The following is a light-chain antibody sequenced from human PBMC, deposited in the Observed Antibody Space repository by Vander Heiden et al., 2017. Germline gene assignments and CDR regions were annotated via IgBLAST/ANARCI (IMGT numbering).Light chain of an antibody. J-gene: IGKJ1*01. Sequence: AIQMTQSPSSLSASVGDRVTITCRASQGIRNDLGWYQQKPGKAPKLLIYAASSLQSGVPSRFSGSGSGTDLTLTISRLQPEDFATYYCRQDYNYPWTFGQGTKVEIK. CDR3: RQDYNYPWT. CDR2: AAS. CDR1: QGIRND. V-gene: IGKV1-6*01.